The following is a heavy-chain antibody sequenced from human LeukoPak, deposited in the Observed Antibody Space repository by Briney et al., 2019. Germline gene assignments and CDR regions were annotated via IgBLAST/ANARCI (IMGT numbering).Heavy chain of an antibody. J-gene: IGHJ2*01. V-gene: IGHV4-59*08. Sequence: PSETLSLTCSVSGASMTNLYWSWIRQAPGKRLEWMGYIYYRGATSYNPSLESRVFLSVDTSKNQFSLNLTSMTAADTAIYYCARHTTPADWYFDLWGPGARVTVSS. CDR2: IYYRGAT. CDR1: GASMTNLY. CDR3: ARHTTPADWYFDL. D-gene: IGHD1-26*01.